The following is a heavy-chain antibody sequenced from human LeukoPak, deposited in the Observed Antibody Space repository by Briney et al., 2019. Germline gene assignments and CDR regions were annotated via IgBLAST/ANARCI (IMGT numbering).Heavy chain of an antibody. CDR3: XXXXXXSXXXXXRTS. D-gene: IGHD2-2*01. V-gene: IGHV3-11*04. CDR1: GFPFSDFH. J-gene: IGHJ4*02. Sequence: PGGSLRLSCVGAGFPFSDFHMSWIRQAPGKGLEWVSYITSGGGFKYYADSVKGRFSISRDDSKKSVFLQMNSLRGEDTAVYYXXXXXXXSXXXXXRTSWXXXXLVTVSS. CDR2: ITSGGGFK.